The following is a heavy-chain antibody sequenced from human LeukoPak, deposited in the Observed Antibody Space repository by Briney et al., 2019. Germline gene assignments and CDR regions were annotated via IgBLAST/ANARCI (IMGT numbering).Heavy chain of an antibody. CDR3: ARGVLLWFGELLRWFDP. CDR1: GGSFSGYY. V-gene: IGHV4-34*01. J-gene: IGHJ5*02. Sequence: SETLSLTCAVYGGSFSGYYWSWIRQPPGKGLEWIGEINHSGSTNYNSSLKSRVTISVDTSKNQFSLKLSSVTAADTAVYYCARGVLLWFGELLRWFDPWGQGTLVTVSS. D-gene: IGHD3-10*01. CDR2: INHSGST.